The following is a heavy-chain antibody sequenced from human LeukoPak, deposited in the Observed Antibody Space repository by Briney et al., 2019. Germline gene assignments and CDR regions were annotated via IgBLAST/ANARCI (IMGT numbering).Heavy chain of an antibody. V-gene: IGHV3-23*01. CDR2: ISGSGGST. D-gene: IGHD5-18*01. Sequence: GGSLRLSCAASGFTFSSNAMNWVRQAPGKGLEWVSAISGSGGSTYYADSVKGRFTISRDNSKNTLCLQMNSLRAEDTAVYYCAKDHRIQFTWGQGTLVTVSS. J-gene: IGHJ5*02. CDR3: AKDHRIQFT. CDR1: GFTFSSNA.